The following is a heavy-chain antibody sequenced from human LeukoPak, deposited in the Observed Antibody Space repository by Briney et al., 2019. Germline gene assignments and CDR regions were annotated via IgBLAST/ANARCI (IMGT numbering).Heavy chain of an antibody. CDR3: ARDQYYYDSSGYFYWYFDL. CDR2: IYYSGST. CDR1: GGSISSYY. V-gene: IGHV4-59*01. D-gene: IGHD3-22*01. Sequence: SETLSLTCTVSGGSISSYYWSWIRQPPGKGLEWIGYIYYSGSTNYNPSLKSRVTISVDTSKNQFSLKLSSVTAADTAVYYCARDQYYYDSSGYFYWYFDLWGRGTLVTVSS. J-gene: IGHJ2*01.